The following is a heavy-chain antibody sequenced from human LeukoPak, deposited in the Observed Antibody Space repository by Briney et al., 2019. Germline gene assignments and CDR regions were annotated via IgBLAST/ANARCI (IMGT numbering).Heavy chain of an antibody. Sequence: PGGSLRLSCTASKFSFSTDSMNWVRQAPGKGLQWVSYISSTSNKIYYADSVKGRFTVSRDNAKNSLYLQMNSLRADDTAVYYCARSHQRYFEVLEFWGQGTLVTVSS. CDR3: ARSHQRYFEVLEF. J-gene: IGHJ4*02. V-gene: IGHV3-48*01. CDR1: KFSFSTDS. D-gene: IGHD3-9*01. CDR2: ISSTSNKI.